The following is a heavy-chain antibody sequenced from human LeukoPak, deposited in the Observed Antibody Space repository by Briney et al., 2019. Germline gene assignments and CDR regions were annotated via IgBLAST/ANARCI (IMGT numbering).Heavy chain of an antibody. D-gene: IGHD3-22*01. CDR1: GLTLSGFG. Sequence: GGSLRLSCAASGLTLSGFGIHWVRQAPGKGLEWVAHIWYDGSNIYYADSVKGRFTVSRDNSKNTVYLQMNSLRAEDTAVYYCAKDFVDYYDSSGYPLHAFDIWGQGTTVTVSS. J-gene: IGHJ3*02. CDR2: IWYDGSNI. V-gene: IGHV3-33*06. CDR3: AKDFVDYYDSSGYPLHAFDI.